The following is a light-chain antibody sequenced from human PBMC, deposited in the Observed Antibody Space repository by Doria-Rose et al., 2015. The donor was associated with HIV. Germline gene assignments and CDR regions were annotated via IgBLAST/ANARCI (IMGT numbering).Light chain of an antibody. V-gene: IGLV2-14*03. CDR3: SSYTTSSTLV. Sequence: RPGSVSGSPGQSLILSCTGTSTDVGGYNYVSWYQQHPGKAPKLMIYDVSNRPSGVSNRFSGSKSGNTASLTISGLQAEDEADYYCSSYTTSSTLVFGGGTKLTFL. CDR1: STDVGGYNY. J-gene: IGLJ3*02. CDR2: DVS.